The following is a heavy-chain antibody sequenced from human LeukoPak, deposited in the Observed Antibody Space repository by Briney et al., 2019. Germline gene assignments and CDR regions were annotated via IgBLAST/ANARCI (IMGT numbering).Heavy chain of an antibody. J-gene: IGHJ5*02. D-gene: IGHD3-10*01. Sequence: SVKVSCKASGGTFSSYAISWVRQAPGQGLEWMGRIIPILGIANYAQKFQGRVTITADKSTSTAYMELSSLRSEDTAVYYCASSSSGSDFFDPWGQGTLVTVSS. CDR2: IIPILGIA. CDR1: GGTFSSYA. CDR3: ASSSSGSDFFDP. V-gene: IGHV1-69*04.